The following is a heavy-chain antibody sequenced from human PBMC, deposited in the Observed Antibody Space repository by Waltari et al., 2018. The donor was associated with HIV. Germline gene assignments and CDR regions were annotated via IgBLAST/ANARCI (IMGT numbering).Heavy chain of an antibody. V-gene: IGHV1-2*02. Sequence: QVQLVQSGAEVKQPGASVKVSCKASGYPFIGHYIHWVRQAPGQGLELMGWINPHTADTKYPQKFQGRVTMTRDTSIDTAYMEVASLRSDDTGVYFCARVPESSGWIYYFDFWGQGTPVTVSS. D-gene: IGHD6-19*01. CDR2: INPHTADT. CDR3: ARVPESSGWIYYFDF. J-gene: IGHJ4*02. CDR1: GYPFIGHY.